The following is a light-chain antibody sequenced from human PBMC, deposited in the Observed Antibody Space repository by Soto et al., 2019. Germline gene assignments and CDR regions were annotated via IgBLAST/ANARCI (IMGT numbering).Light chain of an antibody. J-gene: IGLJ1*01. V-gene: IGLV1-36*01. CDR3: AAWDDSLNTYV. Sequence: QSVLTQPPSVSEAPRQRVTISCTGSTSSIGNNAVHWFQQFPGKAPKLLVYYDDLVPSGVSARFSGSKSGTSASLAISGLQSEDEAYYDCAAWDDSLNTYVFGPGTKVTVL. CDR1: TSSIGNNA. CDR2: YDD.